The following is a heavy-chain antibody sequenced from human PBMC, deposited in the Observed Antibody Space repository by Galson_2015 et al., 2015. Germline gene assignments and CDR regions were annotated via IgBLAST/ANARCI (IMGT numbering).Heavy chain of an antibody. V-gene: IGHV3-23*01. CDR2: ISNSGDST. CDR1: GFTFSSSG. J-gene: IGHJ4*02. Sequence: SLRLSCAASGFTFSSSGMSWVRQAPGKGLEWVSAISNSGDSTYYPDSVKVRFTISRDNSKNTLYLQMSSLRAEDTALYYCAKDSHPTGGDFDYWGQGTLVTVSS. CDR3: AKDSHPTGGDFDY. D-gene: IGHD1-1*01.